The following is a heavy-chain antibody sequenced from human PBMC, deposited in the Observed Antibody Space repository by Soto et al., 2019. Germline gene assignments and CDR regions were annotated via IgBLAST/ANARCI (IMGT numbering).Heavy chain of an antibody. Sequence: QVQLVESGGGVVQPGRSLRLSCAASGFTFSSYAMHWVRQAPGKGLEWVAVISYDGSNKYYADSVKGRFTISRDNSKNTLYLQMNSLRAEDTAVYSCASVYDGGPYDYWGQGTLVTVSS. CDR3: ASVYDGGPYDY. D-gene: IGHD3-22*01. CDR2: ISYDGSNK. V-gene: IGHV3-30-3*01. CDR1: GFTFSSYA. J-gene: IGHJ4*02.